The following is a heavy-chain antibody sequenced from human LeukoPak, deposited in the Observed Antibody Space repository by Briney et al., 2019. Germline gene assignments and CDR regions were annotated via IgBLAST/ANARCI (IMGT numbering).Heavy chain of an antibody. CDR2: IWYDGSNK. Sequence: PGGSLRLSCAASGFTFSSYGMHWVRQAPGKGLEWVAVIWYDGSNKYYADSVKGRFTISRDNAKNSLYLEMNSLRVGDTAVYYCARTRDGYNFGPFDCWGQGTLVTVSS. D-gene: IGHD5-24*01. V-gene: IGHV3-33*03. CDR3: ARTRDGYNFGPFDC. J-gene: IGHJ4*02. CDR1: GFTFSSYG.